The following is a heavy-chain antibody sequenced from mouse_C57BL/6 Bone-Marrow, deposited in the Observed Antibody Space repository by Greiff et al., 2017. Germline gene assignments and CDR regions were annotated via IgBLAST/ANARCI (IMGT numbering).Heavy chain of an antibody. J-gene: IGHJ4*01. CDR2: IWSGGST. Sequence: VQLQESGPGLVQPSQSLSITCTVSGFSLTSYGVHWVRQSPGKGLEWLGVIWSGGSTDYNAAFISRLSISKDNSKSQVFFKMNSLQADDTAIYYCARKRGGYSYYYYAMDYWGQGTSVTVSS. CDR3: ARKRGGYSYYYYAMDY. D-gene: IGHD2-3*01. V-gene: IGHV2-2*01. CDR1: GFSLTSYG.